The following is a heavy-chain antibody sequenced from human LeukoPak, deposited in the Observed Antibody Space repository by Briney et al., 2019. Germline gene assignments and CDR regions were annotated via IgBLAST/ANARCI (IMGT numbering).Heavy chain of an antibody. CDR1: GYTFTSYD. Sequence: ASVKVSCKASGYTFTSYDINWVRQATGQGLEWMGWMNPNSGNTGYAQKFQGRVTTTRNTSISTAYMELSSLRSEDTAVYYCARTTFWSGYYALYYYYGMDVWGQGTTVTVSS. D-gene: IGHD3-3*01. CDR2: MNPNSGNT. CDR3: ARTTFWSGYYALYYYYGMDV. V-gene: IGHV1-8*01. J-gene: IGHJ6*01.